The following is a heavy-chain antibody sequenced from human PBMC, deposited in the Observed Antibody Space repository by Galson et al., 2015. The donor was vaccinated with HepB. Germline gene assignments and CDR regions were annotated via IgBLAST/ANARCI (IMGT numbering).Heavy chain of an antibody. V-gene: IGHV4-34*01. CDR1: GTSFRNHH. D-gene: IGHD3-16*01. Sequence: ETLSLTCAINGTSFRNHHWTWIRQPPGKGLEWIGEINHNGRTHYSASLRSRVTISADTSKNQFSLDLNSLTAADTAVYYCASRHLVDMERPRIDFRAQGTLVTVSS. J-gene: IGHJ4*02. CDR3: ASRHLVDMERPRIDF. CDR2: INHNGRT.